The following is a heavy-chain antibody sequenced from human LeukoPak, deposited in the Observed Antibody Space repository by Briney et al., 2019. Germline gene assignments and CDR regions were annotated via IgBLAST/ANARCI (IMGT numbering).Heavy chain of an antibody. CDR3: ASDHDYGNTGNDY. CDR1: GFTLSSYS. Sequence: GGSLRLSCAASGFTLSSYSMNWVRQAPGKGLEWVSYISSSSSTIYYADSVKGRFTISRDSAKNSLYLQMNSLRAEDTAVYYCASDHDYGNTGNDYWGQGTLVTVSS. V-gene: IGHV3-48*01. CDR2: ISSSSSTI. D-gene: IGHD4-11*01. J-gene: IGHJ4*02.